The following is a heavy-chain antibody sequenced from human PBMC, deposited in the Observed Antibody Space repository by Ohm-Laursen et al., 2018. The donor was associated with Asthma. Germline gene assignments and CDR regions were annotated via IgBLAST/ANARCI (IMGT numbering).Heavy chain of an antibody. J-gene: IGHJ4*02. D-gene: IGHD2-15*01. V-gene: IGHV7-4-1*02. CDR3: ARGRYCSGGRCYKDS. CDR2: INTNTGNP. Sequence: ASVKVSCKASGYTFTSYAMNWVRQAPGQGLEWMGWINTNTGNPTYAQGFTGRFVFSLDTSVNTAYLQISSLKTEDTAVYYCARGRYCSGGRCYKDSWGQGTLVTVSS. CDR1: GYTFTSYA.